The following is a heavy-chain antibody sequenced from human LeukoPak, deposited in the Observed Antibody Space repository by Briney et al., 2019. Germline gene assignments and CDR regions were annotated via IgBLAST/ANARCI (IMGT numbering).Heavy chain of an antibody. D-gene: IGHD3-22*01. CDR2: IYHSGST. V-gene: IGHV4-38-2*01. CDR1: GYSISSGYY. J-gene: IGHJ3*02. CDR3: AAIYDSSGYYAFDI. Sequence: SETLSLTCAVSGYSISSGYYWGWIRQPPGKGLEWIGSIYHSGSTYYNPSLKSRVTISVDTSKNQFSLKLSSVTAAYTAVFYCAAIYDSSGYYAFDIWGQGTMVTVSS.